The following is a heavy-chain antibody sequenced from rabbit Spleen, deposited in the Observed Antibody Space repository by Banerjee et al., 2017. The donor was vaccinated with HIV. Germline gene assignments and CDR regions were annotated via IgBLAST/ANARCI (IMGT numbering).Heavy chain of an antibody. J-gene: IGHJ4*01. CDR1: GFDFSVYG. D-gene: IGHD4-2*01. Sequence: QEQLVESGGGLVQPGGSLKLSCKASGFDFSVYGLSWVRQAPGKGLEWIGYIDPIFGRTYYASWVNGRFTISSHNAQNTLYLQLNSLTAADTATYFCARDSWHFNLWGPGTLVTVS. CDR2: IDPIFGRT. V-gene: IGHV1S47*01. CDR3: ARDSWHFNL.